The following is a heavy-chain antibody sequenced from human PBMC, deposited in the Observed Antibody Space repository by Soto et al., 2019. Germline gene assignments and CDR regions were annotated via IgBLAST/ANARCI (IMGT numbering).Heavy chain of an antibody. CDR2: ISGSGGST. V-gene: IGHV3-23*01. CDR3: AKEPGGLRKDFDY. CDR1: GFTFSSYA. D-gene: IGHD6-25*01. J-gene: IGHJ4*02. Sequence: WGSLRLSCAASGFTFSSYAISWVRQAPGKGLEWVSAISGSGGSTYYADSVKGRFTICRDNSKNTLYLQMNSLRAEDTAVYYCAKEPGGLRKDFDYWGQGTLVTVSS.